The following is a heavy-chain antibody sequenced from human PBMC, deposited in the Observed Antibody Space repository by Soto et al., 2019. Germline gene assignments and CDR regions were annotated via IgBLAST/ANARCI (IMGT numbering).Heavy chain of an antibody. CDR1: GGSISSGGYY. D-gene: IGHD1-26*01. J-gene: IGHJ4*02. V-gene: IGHV4-31*03. CDR3: ARGDLIVGATPADY. CDR2: IYYSGST. Sequence: QVQLQESGPGLVKPSQTLSLTCTVSGGSISSGGYYWSWIRQHPGKGLERIGYIYYSGSTYHNPSLNSRVTISVDTPKHQFSLQLSSVAAADAAVYYCARGDLIVGATPADYWGQGTLVTVSS.